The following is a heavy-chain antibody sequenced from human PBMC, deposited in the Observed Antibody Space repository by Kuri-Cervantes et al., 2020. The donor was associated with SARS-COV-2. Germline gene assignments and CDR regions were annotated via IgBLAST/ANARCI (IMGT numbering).Heavy chain of an antibody. J-gene: IGHJ6*02. D-gene: IGHD5-12*01. CDR3: ARDPTNPGSDYYYYGMDV. Sequence: ASVKVSCKASGYSSYYMYWVRKAPGQGLEWMGIINPSGGSTSYAQKFQGRVTMTRDTSTSTVYMELSSLRSEDTAVYYCARDPTNPGSDYYYYGMDVWGQGTTVTVSS. CDR1: GYSSYY. CDR2: INPSGGST. V-gene: IGHV1-46*01.